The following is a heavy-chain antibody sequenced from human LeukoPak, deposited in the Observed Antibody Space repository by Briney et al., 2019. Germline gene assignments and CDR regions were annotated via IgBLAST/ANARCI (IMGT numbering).Heavy chain of an antibody. J-gene: IGHJ5*02. CDR3: ARGVYYYGSGSNWFDP. D-gene: IGHD3-10*01. V-gene: IGHV4-34*01. CDR2: INHSGST. CDR1: GGSLRGHS. Sequence: SETLSLTCSVSGGSLRGHSWSWIRQPPGKGLEWIGEINHSGSTNYNPSLKSRVTISVDTSKNQFSLKLSSVTAADTAVYYCARGVYYYGSGSNWFDPWGQGTLVTVSS.